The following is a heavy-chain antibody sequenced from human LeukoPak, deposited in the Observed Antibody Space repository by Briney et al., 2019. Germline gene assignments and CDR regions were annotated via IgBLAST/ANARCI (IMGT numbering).Heavy chain of an antibody. CDR3: ARANGGYYDY. J-gene: IGHJ4*02. D-gene: IGHD3-22*01. CDR2: IYYSGST. V-gene: IGHV4-39*01. Sequence: PSETLSLTCTVSGGSISSSSYYWGWIRQPPGKGLEWIGSIYYSGSTYYNPSLKSRVTMSVDTSKNQFSLKLTSVTAADTAVYYCARANGGYYDYWGQGTLVTVSS. CDR1: GGSISSSSYY.